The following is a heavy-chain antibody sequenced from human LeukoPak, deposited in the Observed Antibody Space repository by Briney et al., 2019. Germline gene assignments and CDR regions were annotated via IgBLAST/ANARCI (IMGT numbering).Heavy chain of an antibody. CDR1: GFTFSSYA. CDR2: ISGSGGST. CDR3: AKDGVSYYYDSSGYPEYFQH. J-gene: IGHJ1*01. D-gene: IGHD3-22*01. Sequence: GGSLGLSCAASGFTFSSYAMSWVRQAPGKGLEWVSAISGSGGSTYYADSVKGRFTISRENSKNTLYLQMNSLRAEDTAVYYCAKDGVSYYYDSSGYPEYFQHWGQGTLVTVSS. V-gene: IGHV3-23*01.